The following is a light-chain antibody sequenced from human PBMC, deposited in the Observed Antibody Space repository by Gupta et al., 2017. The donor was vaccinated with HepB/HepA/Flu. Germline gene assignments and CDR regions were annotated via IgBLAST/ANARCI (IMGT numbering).Light chain of an antibody. CDR2: LGS. CDR3: MQALQTRT. CDR1: QSLLHSNGYNY. V-gene: IGKV2-28*01. J-gene: IGKJ1*01. Sequence: DIVMTQSPLSLPVTPGEPASISCRSSQSLLHSNGYNYLDWYLQKPGQSPQLLIYLGSNRASGVPDRFSGSGSGXDLTLKXSRVEAEDVGVYYCMQALQTRTFGXGTKVEFK.